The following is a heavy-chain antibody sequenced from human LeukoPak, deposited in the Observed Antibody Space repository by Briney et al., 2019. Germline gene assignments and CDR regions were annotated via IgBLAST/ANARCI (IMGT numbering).Heavy chain of an antibody. CDR3: ARAERGYSYGMFDY. J-gene: IGHJ4*02. Sequence: ASVKVSCKASGYTFTSYAMHWVRQAPGQGLEWMGWINAGNGNTKYSQEFQGRVTITRGTSASTAYMELSSLRSEDMAVYYCARAERGYSYGMFDYWGQGTLVTVSS. CDR1: GYTFTSYA. D-gene: IGHD5-18*01. CDR2: INAGNGNT. V-gene: IGHV1-3*03.